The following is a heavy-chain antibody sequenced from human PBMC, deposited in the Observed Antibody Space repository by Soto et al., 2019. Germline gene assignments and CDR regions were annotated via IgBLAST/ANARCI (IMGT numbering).Heavy chain of an antibody. Sequence: ASLTSSEHVRGYSFCLSLLGRARSTQRKGLEWMGIINPADSDIKYSPSFQGQVTISADKSIGTAYLQWSSLKASDTAMYYRARHHMRDCTTVSACWGHGT. CDR2: INPADSDI. D-gene: IGHD2-21*01. J-gene: IGHJ1*01. V-gene: IGHV5-51*01. CDR3: ARHHMRDCTTVSAC. CDR1: GYSFCLSL.